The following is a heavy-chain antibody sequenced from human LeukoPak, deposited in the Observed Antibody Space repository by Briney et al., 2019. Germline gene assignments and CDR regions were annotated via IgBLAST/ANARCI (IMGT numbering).Heavy chain of an antibody. CDR2: TSYDGSNK. D-gene: IGHD3-10*01. CDR3: AKEGDYFGSGSYRHY. J-gene: IGHJ4*02. Sequence: PGGSLRLSCVVSGFTFSSYAMDWVRQAPGKGLEWVAVTSYDGSNKYYADSVKGRFTISRDNSKNTLYLEMNSLRAEDTAVYYCAKEGDYFGSGSYRHYWGQGTLVTVSS. CDR1: GFTFSSYA. V-gene: IGHV3-30-3*01.